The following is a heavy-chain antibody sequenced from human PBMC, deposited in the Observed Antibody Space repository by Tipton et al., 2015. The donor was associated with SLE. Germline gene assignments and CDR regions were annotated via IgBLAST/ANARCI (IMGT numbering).Heavy chain of an antibody. CDR1: GGSISSGIYH. D-gene: IGHD3-10*01. Sequence: TLSLTCTVSGGSISSGIYHWTWIRQPAGKGLEWIGHINPSGSKHYNPSLRSRVAMSVDTSKNHFSLRRSSVTAADTAVYYCARRPWGGFDYWGQGTLVTVSS. V-gene: IGHV4-61*09. CDR3: ARRPWGGFDY. CDR2: INPSGSK. J-gene: IGHJ4*02.